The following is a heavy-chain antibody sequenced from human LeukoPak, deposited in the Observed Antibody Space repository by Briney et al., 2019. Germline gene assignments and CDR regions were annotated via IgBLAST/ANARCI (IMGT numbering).Heavy chain of an antibody. J-gene: IGHJ5*02. CDR2: INPNSGGT. CDR3: AREGGPPYYDFWSGYYTWFDP. CDR1: GYTFTGYY. D-gene: IGHD3-3*01. V-gene: IGHV1-2*04. Sequence: ASVKVSCKASGYTFTGYYMHWVRQAPGQGLEWMGWINPNSGGTNYAQKFQGWVTMTRDTSISTAYMELSRLRSDDTAVYYCAREGGPPYYDFWSGYYTWFDPWGQGTLVTVSS.